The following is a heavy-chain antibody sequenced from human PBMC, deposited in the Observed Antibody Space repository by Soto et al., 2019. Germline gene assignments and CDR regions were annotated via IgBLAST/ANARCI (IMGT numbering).Heavy chain of an antibody. D-gene: IGHD4-17*01. CDR2: ISGSGTST. CDR3: EKENKQDYGDYVDY. V-gene: IGHV3-23*01. Sequence: SPILSGEPSGFTLSRYEMSSVFVSPGKGLQWISSISGSGTSTYYVDSVKGRFTISRDNSKNTMYLQMNSLRAEDTALYFCEKENKQDYGDYVDYWAQASLLTATS. J-gene: IGHJ4*02. CDR1: GFTLSRYE.